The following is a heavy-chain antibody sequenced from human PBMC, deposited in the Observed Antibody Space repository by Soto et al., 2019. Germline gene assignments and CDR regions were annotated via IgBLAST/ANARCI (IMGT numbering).Heavy chain of an antibody. V-gene: IGHV3-23*01. CDR1: GFTFANYA. CDR3: ATRTRLDYYDRSGPLDY. J-gene: IGHJ4*02. D-gene: IGHD3-22*01. Sequence: EVRLLESGGGLVQPGESLRLSCSGSGFTFANYAMSWVRQAPGKGLEWVSGISSGGGNTYYADSVEGRFTISRDNSKNTLSLQMNSLRAEDTAVYYCATRTRLDYYDRSGPLDYWGQGTLVTVSS. CDR2: ISSGGGNT.